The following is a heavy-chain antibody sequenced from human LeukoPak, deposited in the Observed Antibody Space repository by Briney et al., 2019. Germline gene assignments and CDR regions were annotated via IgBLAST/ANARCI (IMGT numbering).Heavy chain of an antibody. CDR2: IWDDGSNK. J-gene: IGHJ4*02. V-gene: IGHV3-30*02. CDR1: GFTFSDYG. Sequence: GGSLRLSCAVSGFTFSDYGMHWVRQAPGKGLEWVAVIWDDGSNKYYADSVKGRFTISRDNSKNTLYMQMNSLSAEDTAVYYCAKDRDGGVTGIAYWGQGTLVTVSS. CDR3: AKDRDGGVTGIAY. D-gene: IGHD2-21*02.